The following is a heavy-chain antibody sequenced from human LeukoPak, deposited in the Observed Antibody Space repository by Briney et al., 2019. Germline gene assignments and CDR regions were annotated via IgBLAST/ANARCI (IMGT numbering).Heavy chain of an antibody. V-gene: IGHV3-13*01. CDR1: GFSFRSYD. D-gene: IGHD1-26*01. CDR2: IATTGDT. J-gene: IGHJ3*02. Sequence: GGSLRLSCAASGFSFRSYDMHWVRQATGKGLEWVSAIATTGDTYYPGSVKGRFTTSRENAKNSLYLQVNSLRAGDTAVYYCARGTVGAGVFDIWGPGTMVTVSS. CDR3: ARGTVGAGVFDI.